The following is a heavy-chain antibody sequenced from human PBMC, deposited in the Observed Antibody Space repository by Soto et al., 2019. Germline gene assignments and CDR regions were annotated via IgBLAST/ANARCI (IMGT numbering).Heavy chain of an antibody. CDR1: GFTFSSYT. CDR2: INGGGGST. D-gene: IGHD2-15*01. Sequence: EVQLLEAGGDLIQPGGSLRLSCAASGFTFSSYTMTWVRQAPGKGLEWVSAINGGGGSTYYADSVKGRFTISRDNSKDTLYLQMNSPRSEDTAVYYCAKDKVCSGGSCYYDYWGQGTLVTVSS. CDR3: AKDKVCSGGSCYYDY. J-gene: IGHJ4*02. V-gene: IGHV3-23*01.